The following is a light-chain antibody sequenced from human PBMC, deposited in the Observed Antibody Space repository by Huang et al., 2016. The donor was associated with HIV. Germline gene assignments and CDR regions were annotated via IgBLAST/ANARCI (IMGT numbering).Light chain of an antibody. J-gene: IGKJ2*01. Sequence: EIVLTQSPGTLSLSPGERATLPCRASQSVSSTYLAWYQQSPGQAPRLLMYGASSRATGIPDRFSGSGSGTDFTLTISRLEPEDFAVYYCQQYDRSMYTFGQGTKLEIK. CDR2: GAS. V-gene: IGKV3-20*01. CDR1: QSVSSTY. CDR3: QQYDRSMYT.